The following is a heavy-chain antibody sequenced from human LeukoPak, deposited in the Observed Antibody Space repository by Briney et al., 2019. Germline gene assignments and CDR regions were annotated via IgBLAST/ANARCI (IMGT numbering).Heavy chain of an antibody. CDR3: ARGGWLRSNNWFDP. D-gene: IGHD5-12*01. CDR2: TYYRSKWYN. J-gene: IGHJ5*02. CDR1: GDSVSSNSAA. Sequence: SQTLSLTCAISGDSVSSNSAAWNWIRQSPSRGLEWLGRTYYRSKWYNDYAVSVKSRITINPDTSKKQFSLQLNSVTPEDTAVYYCARGGWLRSNNWFDPWGQGTLVTVSS. V-gene: IGHV6-1*01.